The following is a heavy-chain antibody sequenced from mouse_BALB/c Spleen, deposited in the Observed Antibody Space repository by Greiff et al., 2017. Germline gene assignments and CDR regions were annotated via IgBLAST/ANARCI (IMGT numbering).Heavy chain of an antibody. CDR3: ARSVYYEPYYYAMDY. V-gene: IGHV8-12*01. Sequence: QVTLKVSGPGILQPSQTLSLTCSFSGFSLSTSGMGVSWIRQPSGKGLEWLAHNYWDDDKRYNPSLKSRLTISKDTSSNQVFLKITSVDTADTATYYCARSVYYEPYYYAMDYWGQGTSVTVSS. CDR1: GFSLSTSGMG. J-gene: IGHJ4*01. D-gene: IGHD2-4*01. CDR2: NYWDDDK.